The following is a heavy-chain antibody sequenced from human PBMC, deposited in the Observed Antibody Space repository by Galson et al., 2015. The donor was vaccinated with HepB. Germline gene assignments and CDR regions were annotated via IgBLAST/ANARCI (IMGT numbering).Heavy chain of an antibody. J-gene: IGHJ4*02. D-gene: IGHD6-19*01. CDR1: GYTFTSYA. V-gene: IGHV1-3*01. Sequence: SVKVSCKASGYTFTSYAMHWVRQAPGQRLEWMGWINAGNGNTEYSQKFQGRVTITRDTSASTAYMELSSLRSEDTAVYYCASINYSSGFSPFDYWGQGTLVTVSS. CDR3: ASINYSSGFSPFDY. CDR2: INAGNGNT.